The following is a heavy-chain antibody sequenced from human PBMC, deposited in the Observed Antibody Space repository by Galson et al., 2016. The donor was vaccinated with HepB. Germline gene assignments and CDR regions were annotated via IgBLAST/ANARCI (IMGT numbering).Heavy chain of an antibody. J-gene: IGHJ4*02. V-gene: IGHV3-72*01. CDR2: SRNKGSRYSS. CDR3: ARLHYDGSIFHPFDC. D-gene: IGHD3-22*01. CDR1: GFTFTDHF. Sequence: SLRLSCAASGFTFTDHFVDWVRQAPGKGLEWVGRSRNKGSRYSSEYAASVQGRFTMSRDDSQTSLYLQMNSLTTADTAVYYCARLHYDGSIFHPFDCWGQGTLVTVSA.